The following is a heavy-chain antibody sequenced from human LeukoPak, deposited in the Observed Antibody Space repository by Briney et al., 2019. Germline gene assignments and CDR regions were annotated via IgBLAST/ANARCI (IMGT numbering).Heavy chain of an antibody. CDR2: IYSGGST. CDR1: GFTVSSNY. Sequence: GGSLRLSCAASGFTVSSNYMSWVRQAPGKGLEWVSVIYSGGSTYYADSVKGRFTISRDNSKNTLYLQMNSLRAEDTAVYYCARDHYDILTGYYLLDYWGQGTLVTVSS. D-gene: IGHD3-9*01. V-gene: IGHV3-66*01. CDR3: ARDHYDILTGYYLLDY. J-gene: IGHJ4*02.